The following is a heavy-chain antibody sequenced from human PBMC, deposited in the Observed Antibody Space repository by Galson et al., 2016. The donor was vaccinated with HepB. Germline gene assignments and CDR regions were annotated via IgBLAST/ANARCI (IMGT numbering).Heavy chain of an antibody. CDR1: GFTFSSSG. Sequence: SLRLSCAGSGFTFSSSGMHWVRQAPGKGLEWVAVISYDDGKNKYYADSVKGRFTISGDNSKNTLYLQMNSLRAEDTAVYYCAKVKGCINGICYDDYYYYYGVDVWGQGTLVTVSS. CDR2: ISYDDGKNK. J-gene: IGHJ6*02. V-gene: IGHV3-30*18. CDR3: AKVKGCINGICYDDYYYYYGVDV. D-gene: IGHD2-8*01.